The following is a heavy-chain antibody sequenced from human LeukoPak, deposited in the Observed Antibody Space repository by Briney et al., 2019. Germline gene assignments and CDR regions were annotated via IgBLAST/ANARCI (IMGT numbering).Heavy chain of an antibody. J-gene: IGHJ3*02. CDR1: GFTFSTSA. Sequence: PGGSLRLSCAASGFTFSTSAMNWVRQAPGKGLEWVSAISGSGDTTFSRDAVRGRFTISRDNAKNSLYLQMNSLRAEDTALYYCARDGDLDSTTGAFDIWGQGTMVTVSS. CDR3: ARDGDLDSTTGAFDI. D-gene: IGHD7-27*01. CDR2: ISGSGDTT. V-gene: IGHV3-23*01.